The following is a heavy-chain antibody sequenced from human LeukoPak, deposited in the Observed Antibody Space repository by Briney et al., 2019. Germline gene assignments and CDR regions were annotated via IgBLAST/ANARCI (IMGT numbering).Heavy chain of an antibody. J-gene: IGHJ4*02. CDR3: ARRAGAYSHPYDY. V-gene: IGHV3-7*03. CDR1: GFTFSSYW. D-gene: IGHD4/OR15-4a*01. CDR2: IKQDGSGK. Sequence: PGGSLRLSCAASGFTFSSYWMSWVRQAPGKGLEWVANIKQDGSGKYYVDSVKGRFTISRDNAKNSLYLQMNSLRAEDTAVYYCARRAGAYSHPYDYWGQGTLVTVSS.